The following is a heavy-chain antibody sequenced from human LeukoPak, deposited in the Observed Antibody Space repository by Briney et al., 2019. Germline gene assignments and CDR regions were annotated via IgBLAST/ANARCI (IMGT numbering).Heavy chain of an antibody. V-gene: IGHV3-15*01. CDR1: GFTFSNAW. CDR2: IKSKTDGGTT. J-gene: IGHJ3*02. D-gene: IGHD3-22*01. Sequence: PGGSLRLSCAASGFTFSNAWMSWVRQAPGKGLEWVGRIKSKTDGGTTDYAAPVKGRFTISRDDSKNTLYLQMNSLKTEDTAVYYCTTDLLVVVSDAFDIWGQGTMVTVSS. CDR3: TTDLLVVVSDAFDI.